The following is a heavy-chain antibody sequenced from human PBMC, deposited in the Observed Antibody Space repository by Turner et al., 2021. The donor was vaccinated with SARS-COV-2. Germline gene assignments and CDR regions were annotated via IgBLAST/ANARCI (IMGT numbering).Heavy chain of an antibody. CDR2: INHSGST. J-gene: IGHJ5*02. CDR3: ARGRRGVVVAATLNWFDP. D-gene: IGHD2-15*01. Sequence: QVQLQQWGSGLLKLSDTLALACGVHGGSCSGNYSTWFRQPPGKGLEWIGVINHSGSTNYSPSLKSRVTISVDTSKNQFSLKLSSVTAEDTAVYYCARGRRGVVVAATLNWFDPWGQGTLVTVSS. CDR1: GGSCSGNY. V-gene: IGHV4-34*01.